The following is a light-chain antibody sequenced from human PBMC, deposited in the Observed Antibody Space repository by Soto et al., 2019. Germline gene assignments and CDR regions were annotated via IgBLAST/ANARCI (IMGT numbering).Light chain of an antibody. CDR1: QSVSSDY. CDR2: AAS. CDR3: QQYGTYRT. V-gene: IGKV3-20*01. J-gene: IGKJ1*01. Sequence: EIVLTQSPGTLSLSPGERATLSCRASQSVSSDYVAWYQHKPGQAPRLLIYAASTRATGIPDRFSGSGSGTDFTLTITSLEPEDFAVYYCQQYGTYRTFGQGTKVEIK.